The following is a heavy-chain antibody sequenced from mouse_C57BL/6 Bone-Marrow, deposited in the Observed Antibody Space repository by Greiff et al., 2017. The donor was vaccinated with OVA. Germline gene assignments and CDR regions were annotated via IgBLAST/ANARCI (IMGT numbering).Heavy chain of an antibody. CDR2: IDPSDSYT. Sequence: QVQLQQPGAELVKPGASVKLSCKASGYTFTSYWMQWVKQRPGQGLEWIGEIDPSDSYTNYNQKFKGKATLTVDTSSSTAYMQLSSLTSEDSAVYYCAREGLGREGYWGQGTTLTVSS. J-gene: IGHJ2*01. D-gene: IGHD4-1*01. CDR3: AREGLGREGY. V-gene: IGHV1-50*01. CDR1: GYTFTSYW.